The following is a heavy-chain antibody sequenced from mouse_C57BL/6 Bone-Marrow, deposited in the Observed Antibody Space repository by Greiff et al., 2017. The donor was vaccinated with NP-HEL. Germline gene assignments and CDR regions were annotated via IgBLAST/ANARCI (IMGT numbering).Heavy chain of an antibody. D-gene: IGHD1-1*01. CDR1: GYSITSGYY. CDR2: ISYDGSN. V-gene: IGHV3-6*01. CDR3: ARRGSNGAMDY. Sequence: DVQLVESGPGLVKPSQSLSLTCSVTGYSITSGYYWNWIRQFPGNKLEWMGYISYDGSNNYNPSLKNRISITRDTSKNQFFLKLNSVTTEDTATYYCARRGSNGAMDYWGQGTSVTVSS. J-gene: IGHJ4*01.